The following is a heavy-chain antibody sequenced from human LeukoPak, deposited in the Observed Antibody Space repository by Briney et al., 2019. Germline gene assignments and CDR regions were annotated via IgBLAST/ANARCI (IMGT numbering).Heavy chain of an antibody. CDR1: GFTFSSYA. Sequence: GGSLRLSCAASGFTFSSYAMHWVRQAPGKGLEGVAVISYDGSNKYYADSVKGRFTISRDNSKNTLYLQMNSLRAEDTAVYYCASFYSSGWEPLFDYWGQGTLVTVSS. CDR2: ISYDGSNK. D-gene: IGHD6-19*01. CDR3: ASFYSSGWEPLFDY. V-gene: IGHV3-30*04. J-gene: IGHJ4*02.